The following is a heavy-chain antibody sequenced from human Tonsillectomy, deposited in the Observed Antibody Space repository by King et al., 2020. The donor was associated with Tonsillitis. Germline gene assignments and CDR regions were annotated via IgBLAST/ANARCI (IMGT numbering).Heavy chain of an antibody. CDR3: ASEGSTRSFDY. J-gene: IGHJ4*02. Sequence: WVRQAPGQGLEWMGRIIPSFGIANYEQKFKGRVTITADKSMSTAYMELSSLSSEDTAVYYCASEGSTRSFDYWGQGTLITVSS. CDR2: IIPSFGIA. D-gene: IGHD2-15*01. V-gene: IGHV1-69*04.